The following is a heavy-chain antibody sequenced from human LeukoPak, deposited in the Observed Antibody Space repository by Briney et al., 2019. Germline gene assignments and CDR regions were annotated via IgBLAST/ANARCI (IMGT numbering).Heavy chain of an antibody. Sequence: GGSLRLSCVATGFTFSDYHMIWLRQAPGKGLEWLSYLTDSSGFTNYADSVKGRFTISRDNSKNTLYLQMSSLRAEDTAVYYCAKRGESDGLYYFDSWGQGTLVTVSS. CDR3: AKRGESDGLYYFDS. D-gene: IGHD3-10*01. CDR2: LTDSSGFT. J-gene: IGHJ4*02. CDR1: GFTFSDYH. V-gene: IGHV3-11*06.